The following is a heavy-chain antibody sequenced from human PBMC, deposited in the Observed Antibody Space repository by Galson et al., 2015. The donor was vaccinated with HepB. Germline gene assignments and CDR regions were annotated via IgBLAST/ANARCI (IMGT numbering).Heavy chain of an antibody. V-gene: IGHV3-30*03. D-gene: IGHD6-19*01. CDR1: GFTFSSYG. J-gene: IGHJ3*02. CDR2: ISYDGSNK. CDR3: ASGVVAGTWAFDI. Sequence: SLRLSCAASGFTFSSYGMHWVRQAPGKGLEWVAVISYDGSNKYYADSVKGRFTISRDNSKNTLYLQMNSLRAEDTAVYYCASGVVAGTWAFDIWGQGTMVTVSS.